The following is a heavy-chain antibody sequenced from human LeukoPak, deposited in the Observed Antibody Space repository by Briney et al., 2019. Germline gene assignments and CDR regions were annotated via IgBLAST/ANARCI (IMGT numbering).Heavy chain of an antibody. Sequence: KPSETLSLTCTVSGGSMRSTSYFWGWIRPPPGKGLEGIGTVYYSGSPYYSPSLKSRVTISLATFKNQLSLKLTSVAAADTAVYYCATLYGYARSWSHFNYWGQGTVVSVSS. D-gene: IGHD2-8*01. CDR2: VYYSGSP. J-gene: IGHJ4*02. CDR3: ATLYGYARSWSHFNY. CDR1: GGSMRSTSYF. V-gene: IGHV4-39*01.